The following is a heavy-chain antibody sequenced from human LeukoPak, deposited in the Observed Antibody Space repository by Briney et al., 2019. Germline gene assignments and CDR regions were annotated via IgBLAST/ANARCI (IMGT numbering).Heavy chain of an antibody. CDR1: GFTVSSNY. J-gene: IGHJ4*02. V-gene: IGHV3-23*01. Sequence: PGGSLRLSCAASGFTVSSNYMSWVRQAPGKGLEWVSAISGSGGSTYYADSVKGRFTISRDNSKNTLYLQMNSLRAEDTAVYYCAKVSRGIAVAGTIDYWGQGTLVTVSS. CDR3: AKVSRGIAVAGTIDY. CDR2: ISGSGGST. D-gene: IGHD6-19*01.